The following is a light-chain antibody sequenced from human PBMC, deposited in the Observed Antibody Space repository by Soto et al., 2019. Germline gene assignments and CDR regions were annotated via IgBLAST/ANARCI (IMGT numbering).Light chain of an antibody. J-gene: IGKJ1*01. V-gene: IGKV1-5*03. Sequence: IQMTQSPSTLSASVGDRVAITCRASQSSGIWLAWYQKKPGKAPRFLIYKASTLQTGVPSRFSGSGSGTEFTLTISSLQPDDFATYYCQQYNDYSGTFGQGTKVEIK. CDR3: QQYNDYSGT. CDR2: KAS. CDR1: QSSGIW.